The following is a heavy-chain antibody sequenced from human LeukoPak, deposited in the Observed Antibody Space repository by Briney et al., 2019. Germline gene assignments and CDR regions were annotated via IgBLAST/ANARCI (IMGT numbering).Heavy chain of an antibody. Sequence: SETLSLTCTVSGGSISSYYWSWIRQPPGKGLEWIGYIYYSGSTNYNPSLKSRVTISVATSKNQFSLKLSSVTAADTAVYYCARGELGIRYFDYWGQGTLVTVSS. D-gene: IGHD7-27*01. CDR3: ARGELGIRYFDY. CDR2: IYYSGST. J-gene: IGHJ4*02. CDR1: GGSISSYY. V-gene: IGHV4-59*01.